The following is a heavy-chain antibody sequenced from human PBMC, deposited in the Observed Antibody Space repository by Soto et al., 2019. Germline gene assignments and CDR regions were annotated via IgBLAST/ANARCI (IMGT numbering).Heavy chain of an antibody. J-gene: IGHJ4*02. CDR2: INHSGST. Sequence: PSETLSLTCAVYGGSFSGYYWSWIRQPPGKGLEWIGEINHSGSTNYNPSLKSRVTISVDTSKNQFSLKLGSVTAADTAVYYCASRPNCTNGVCPSYFDYWGQGTLVTVSS. D-gene: IGHD2-8*01. CDR3: ASRPNCTNGVCPSYFDY. V-gene: IGHV4-34*01. CDR1: GGSFSGYY.